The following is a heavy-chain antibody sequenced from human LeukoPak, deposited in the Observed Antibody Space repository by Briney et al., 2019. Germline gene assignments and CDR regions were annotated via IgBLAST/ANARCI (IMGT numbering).Heavy chain of an antibody. J-gene: IGHJ4*02. CDR2: IYTSGST. V-gene: IGHV4-61*02. CDR3: ARAQYYYGSGTCFDY. Sequence: SETLSLTCTVSGGSISSGSYYWSWIRQPAGKGLEWIGRIYTSGSTNYNPSLKSRVTISVDTSKNQFSLKLSSVTAADTAVYYCARAQYYYGSGTCFDYWGQGTLVTVSS. CDR1: GGSISSGSYY. D-gene: IGHD3-10*01.